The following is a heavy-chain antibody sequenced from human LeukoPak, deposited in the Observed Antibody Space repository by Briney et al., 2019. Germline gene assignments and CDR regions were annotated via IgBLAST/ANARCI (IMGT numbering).Heavy chain of an antibody. CDR1: GYTFTSYG. Sequence: ASVKVSCKASGYTFTSYGISWVRQAPGQGLEWMGWISAYNGNTNYAQKLQGRVTMTTDTSTSTAYMELRSLRSDDTAVYYCARSHDFWSGYSPCDYWGQGTLVTVPS. CDR3: ARSHDFWSGYSPCDY. V-gene: IGHV1-18*01. J-gene: IGHJ4*02. CDR2: ISAYNGNT. D-gene: IGHD3-3*01.